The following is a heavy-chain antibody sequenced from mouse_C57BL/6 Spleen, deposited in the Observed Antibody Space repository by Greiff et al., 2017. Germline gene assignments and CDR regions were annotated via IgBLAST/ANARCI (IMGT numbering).Heavy chain of an antibody. CDR3: AREVMVTTGYYYAMDY. V-gene: IGHV1-55*01. J-gene: IGHJ4*01. CDR2: IYPGSGST. CDR1: GYTFTSYW. D-gene: IGHD2-3*01. Sequence: VQLQQPGAELVKPGASVTMSCKASGYTFTSYWITWVKQRPGQGLEWIGDIYPGSGSTNYNEKFKSTATLTVDTSSSTAYMQLSSLTSEDSAVYYCAREVMVTTGYYYAMDYWGQGTSVTVSS.